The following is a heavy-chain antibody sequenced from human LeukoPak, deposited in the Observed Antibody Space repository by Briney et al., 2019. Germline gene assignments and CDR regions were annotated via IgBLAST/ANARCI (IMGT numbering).Heavy chain of an antibody. Sequence: ASVKVSCKASGYTFTSYDIHWVRQATGQGLEWMGWMNPNSGNTGYAQKFQGRVTMTRNTSISTAYMELSSLRSEDTAVYYCARGVGYFDWLSFVRGYGMDVWGQGTTVTVSS. CDR3: ARGVGYFDWLSFVRGYGMDV. CDR2: MNPNSGNT. CDR1: GYTFTSYD. V-gene: IGHV1-8*01. J-gene: IGHJ6*02. D-gene: IGHD3-9*01.